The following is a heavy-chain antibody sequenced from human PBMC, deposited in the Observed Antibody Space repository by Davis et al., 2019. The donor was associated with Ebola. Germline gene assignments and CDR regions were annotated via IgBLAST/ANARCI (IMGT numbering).Heavy chain of an antibody. CDR2: ISYDGSNK. CDR3: AKEWAASPYYYYGMDV. D-gene: IGHD2-15*01. CDR1: GFTFSSYG. J-gene: IGHJ6*02. Sequence: GESLKISCAASGFTFSSYGMHWVRQAPGKGLEWVAVISYDGSNKYYADSVKGRFTISRDNSKNTLYLQMNSLRAEDTAVYYCAKEWAASPYYYYGMDVWGQGTTVTVSS. V-gene: IGHV3-30*18.